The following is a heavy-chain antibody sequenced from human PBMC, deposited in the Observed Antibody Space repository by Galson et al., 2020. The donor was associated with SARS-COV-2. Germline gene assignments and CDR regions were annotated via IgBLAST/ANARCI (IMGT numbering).Heavy chain of an antibody. CDR1: GFTFSDYY. V-gene: IGHV3-11*01. D-gene: IGHD1-26*01. J-gene: IGHJ6*02. CDR2: ISSGGSTT. CDR3: ARAYRSYYYAMDV. Sequence: GESLKISCAASGFTFSDYYMNWIRQAPGKGLEWVAYISSGGSTTSYADSVKGRFTISRDNANNSLYLQMNSLRVEDTAVYYCARAYRSYYYAMDVWGQGTTVTVSS.